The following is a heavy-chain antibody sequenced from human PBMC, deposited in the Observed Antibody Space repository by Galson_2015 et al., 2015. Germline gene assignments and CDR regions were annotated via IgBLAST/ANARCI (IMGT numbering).Heavy chain of an antibody. CDR3: ASEYSYELYYYYYGMDV. CDR1: GGTFSSYT. Sequence: SVKVSCKASGGTFSSYTISWVRQAPGQGLEWMGRIIPILGIANCAQKFQGRVTITADKSTSTAYMELSSLRSEDTAVYYCASEYSYELYYYYYGMDVWGQGTTVTVSS. D-gene: IGHD5-18*01. V-gene: IGHV1-69*02. CDR2: IIPILGIA. J-gene: IGHJ6*02.